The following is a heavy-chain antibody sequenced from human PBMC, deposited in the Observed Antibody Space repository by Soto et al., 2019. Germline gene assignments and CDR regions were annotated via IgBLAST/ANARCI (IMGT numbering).Heavy chain of an antibody. V-gene: IGHV3-21*01. Sequence: PGGSLRLSCAASGFTFSSYSMNWVRQAPGKGLEWVSSISSSSSYIYYADSVKGRFTISRDNAKNSLYLQMNSLRAEDTAVYYCARGGYDYIWGSYATGLLLGQGTTVTVSS. J-gene: IGHJ6*02. CDR1: GFTFSSYS. D-gene: IGHD3-16*01. CDR3: ARGGYDYIWGSYATGLL. CDR2: ISSSSSYI.